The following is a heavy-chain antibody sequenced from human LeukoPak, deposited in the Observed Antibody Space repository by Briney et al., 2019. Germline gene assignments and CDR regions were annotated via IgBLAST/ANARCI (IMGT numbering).Heavy chain of an antibody. CDR2: ISGSGGST. CDR3: AKDSRIAVAGRGDLDY. Sequence: TGASLRFSCAASGFTFSSYAMSGVRQAPGKGLEWVSAISGSGGSTYYADSVKGRFTISRDNSKNTLYLQMNSLRAEDTAVYYCAKDSRIAVAGRGDLDYWGQGTLVTVSS. V-gene: IGHV3-23*01. D-gene: IGHD6-19*01. J-gene: IGHJ4*02. CDR1: GFTFSSYA.